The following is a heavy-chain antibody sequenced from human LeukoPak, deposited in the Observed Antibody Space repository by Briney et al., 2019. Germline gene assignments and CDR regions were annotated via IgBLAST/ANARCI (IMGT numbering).Heavy chain of an antibody. CDR2: IYYSGST. V-gene: IGHV4-31*03. Sequence: PSETLFLTCTVSGGSISSGGYYWSWIRQHPGKGLEWIGYIYYSGSTYYNPSLKSRVTISVDTSKNQFSLKLSSVTAADTAVYYCARSMVRGDSRTFDYWGQGTLVTVSS. CDR3: ARSMVRGDSRTFDY. J-gene: IGHJ4*02. CDR1: GGSISSGGYY. D-gene: IGHD3-22*01.